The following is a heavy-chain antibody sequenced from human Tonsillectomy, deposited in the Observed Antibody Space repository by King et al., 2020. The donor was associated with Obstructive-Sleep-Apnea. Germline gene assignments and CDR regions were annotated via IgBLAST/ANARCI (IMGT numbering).Heavy chain of an antibody. D-gene: IGHD3-22*01. CDR1: GYSISSGYH. V-gene: IGHV4-38-2*01. J-gene: IGHJ6*02. CDR2: IFHSGTT. Sequence: VQLQESRPGLVKPSETLSLTCVVSGYSISSGYHWGWIRQPPGKGLEWIGSIFHSGTTYYNPSLKSRVTLSVDTSKNQLSLMMSSVTAADTAVYYCAGASYDSSGYYYYGMDVWGQGTTVTVSS. CDR3: AGASYDSSGYYYYGMDV.